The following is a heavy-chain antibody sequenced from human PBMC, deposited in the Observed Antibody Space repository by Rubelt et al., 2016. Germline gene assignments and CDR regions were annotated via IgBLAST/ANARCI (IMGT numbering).Heavy chain of an antibody. D-gene: IGHD6-19*01. CDR2: INHSGST. Sequence: QVQLQQWGAGLLKPSETLSLTHAVYGGSFSGYYWSWIRQAPGKGLEWIGEINHSGSTNYNPSLKSRVAISVDTSKNQFSLKLTAVTAADTAVYYCARGRVSSGWYRDYWGQGTLVIVSS. V-gene: IGHV4-34*01. CDR1: GGSFSGYY. J-gene: IGHJ4*02. CDR3: ARGRVSSGWYRDY.